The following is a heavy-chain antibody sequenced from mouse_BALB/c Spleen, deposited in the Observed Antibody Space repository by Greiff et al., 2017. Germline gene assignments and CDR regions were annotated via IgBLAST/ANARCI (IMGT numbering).Heavy chain of an antibody. J-gene: IGHJ3*01. CDR2: ISYDGSN. Sequence: EVKLQESGPGLVKPSQSLSLTCSVTGYSITSGYYWNWIRQFPGNKLEWMGYISYDGSNNYNPSLKNRISITRDTSKNQFFLKLNSVTTEDTATYYCARAYYGNYEGPWFAYWGQGTLVTVSA. CDR1: GYSITSGYY. CDR3: ARAYYGNYEGPWFAY. D-gene: IGHD2-10*01. V-gene: IGHV3-6*02.